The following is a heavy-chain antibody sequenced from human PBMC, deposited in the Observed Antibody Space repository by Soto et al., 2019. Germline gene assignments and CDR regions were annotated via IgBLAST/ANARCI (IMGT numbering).Heavy chain of an antibody. CDR3: RWLSGLNELEY. CDR2: VYYTGST. CDR1: GDSISSNSYY. J-gene: IGHJ1*01. V-gene: IGHV4-39*01. D-gene: IGHD3-3*01. Sequence: TSETLSLTCSVSGDSISSNSYYWIWIRQPPGKGLEWIGSVYYTGSTYYNPSLKSRVTISVDTATNNFSLRLSSLTAADTAVYYCRWLSGLNELEYWGQGILVTVX.